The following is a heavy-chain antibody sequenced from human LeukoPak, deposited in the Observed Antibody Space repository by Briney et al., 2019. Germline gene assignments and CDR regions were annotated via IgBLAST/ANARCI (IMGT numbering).Heavy chain of an antibody. CDR3: AKDPRMVGATTGDD. V-gene: IGHV3-23*01. CDR1: GFTFSSYA. Sequence: GGSLRLSCAASGFTFSSYAMSWVRQAPGKGLEWGSAISGSGGSRYYADSVKGRFTISRDNSKNTLYLQMNSLRAEDTAVYYCAKDPRMVGATTGDDWGQGTLVTVSS. D-gene: IGHD1-26*01. CDR2: ISGSGGSR. J-gene: IGHJ4*02.